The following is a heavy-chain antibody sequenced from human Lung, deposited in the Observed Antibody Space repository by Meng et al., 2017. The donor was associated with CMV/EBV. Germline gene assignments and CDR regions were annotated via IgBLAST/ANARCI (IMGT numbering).Heavy chain of an antibody. CDR3: ARVHYDISTGYQFDL. Sequence: SEPLSFXCPALGSSVSSYTNYWSWIRQSPGKGLEWIGYIFYTGSTKYTPSLNSRVTMSVDTSKNHFSLKLSSVTAADTAVYYCARVHYDISTGYQFDLWGQGTLVXVSS. CDR1: GSSVSSYTNY. J-gene: IGHJ4*02. D-gene: IGHD3-9*01. V-gene: IGHV4-61*03. CDR2: IFYTGST.